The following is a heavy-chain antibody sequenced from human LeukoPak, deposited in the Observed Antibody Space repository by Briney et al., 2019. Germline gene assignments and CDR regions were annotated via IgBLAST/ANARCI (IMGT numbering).Heavy chain of an antibody. J-gene: IGHJ4*02. CDR1: GGTFSSYA. CDR2: IIPIFGTA. D-gene: IGHD2-15*01. V-gene: IGHV1-69*13. CDR3: ARNLGYCSGGSCGLDY. Sequence: GASVKVSCKASGGTFSSYAISWVRQAPRQGLEWMGGIIPIFGTANYAQKFQGRVTITADESTSTAYMELSSLRSEDTAVYYCARNLGYCSGGSCGLDYWGQGTLVTVSS.